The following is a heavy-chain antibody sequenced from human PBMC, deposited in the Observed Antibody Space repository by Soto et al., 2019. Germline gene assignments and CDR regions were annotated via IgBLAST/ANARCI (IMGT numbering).Heavy chain of an antibody. J-gene: IGHJ3*02. D-gene: IGHD4-17*01. CDR1: GFTFDDYG. Sequence: EVQLVESGGGVVRPGGSLRLSCAASGFTFDDYGMSWVRQAPGKGLEWVSGINWNGGSTGYADSVKGRFTISRDNAKNSLYLQMNSLRAEDTALYHGARDRLVYYGDYRPGAFDIWGQGTMVTVSS. CDR3: ARDRLVYYGDYRPGAFDI. CDR2: INWNGGST. V-gene: IGHV3-20*01.